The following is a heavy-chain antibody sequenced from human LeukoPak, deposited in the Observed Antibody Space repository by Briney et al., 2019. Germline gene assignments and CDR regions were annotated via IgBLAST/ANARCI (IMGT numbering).Heavy chain of an antibody. V-gene: IGHV1-2*02. J-gene: IGHJ4*02. D-gene: IGHD6-19*01. CDR1: GYTLTGYY. CDR3: ADEFGLKWLAD. Sequence: ASVKVSCKASGYTLTGYYVHWVRQAPGQGLEWMGWINPSSGGANYAQKFQGRVTMTRDTSISTAYMELSRLRSDDTAVYYCADEFGLKWLADWGQGTLVTVSS. CDR2: INPSSGGA.